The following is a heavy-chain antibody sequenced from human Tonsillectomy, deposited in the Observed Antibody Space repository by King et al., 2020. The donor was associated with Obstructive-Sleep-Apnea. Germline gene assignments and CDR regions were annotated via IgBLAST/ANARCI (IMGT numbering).Heavy chain of an antibody. V-gene: IGHV3-7*03. CDR2: IKQDGSEK. J-gene: IGHJ4*02. D-gene: IGHD3-16*01. Sequence: VQLVQSGGGLVQPGGSLRLSCAASGFTFSSYWMSWVRQAPGKGLEWVANIKQDGSEKYYVDSVKGRFTISRDNAKNSLYLQMNSLRAEDTAVYYCAREQISMIEDPYFDYWGQGTLVTVSS. CDR3: AREQISMIEDPYFDY. CDR1: GFTFSSYW.